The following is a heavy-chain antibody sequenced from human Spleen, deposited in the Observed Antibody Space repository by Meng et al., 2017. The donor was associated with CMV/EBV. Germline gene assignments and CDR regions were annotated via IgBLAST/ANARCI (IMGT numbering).Heavy chain of an antibody. Sequence: ASVKVSCKASGYTFTTYGISWVRQAPGQGLEWMGWVSGYNDNTNYAQNFQGRVTMTTDTSTSTAYMELRSLRSDDSAVYYCARSRYSGYDWDYWGQGTLVTVSS. V-gene: IGHV1-18*01. CDR3: ARSRYSGYDWDY. CDR1: GYTFTTYG. J-gene: IGHJ4*02. CDR2: VSGYNDNT. D-gene: IGHD5-12*01.